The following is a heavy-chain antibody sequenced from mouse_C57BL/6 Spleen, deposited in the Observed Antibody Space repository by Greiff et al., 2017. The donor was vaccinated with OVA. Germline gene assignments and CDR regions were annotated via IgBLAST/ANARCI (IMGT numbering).Heavy chain of an antibody. D-gene: IGHD2-10*02. Sequence: QVQLKQPGAELVRPGSSVKLSCKASGYTFTSYWMDWVKQRPGQGLEWIGNIYPSDSETHYNQKFKDKATLTVDKSSSTAYMQLSSLTSEDSAVYYCAREPSNYYAMDYWGQGTSVTVSS. J-gene: IGHJ4*01. CDR3: AREPSNYYAMDY. V-gene: IGHV1-61*01. CDR2: IYPSDSET. CDR1: GYTFTSYW.